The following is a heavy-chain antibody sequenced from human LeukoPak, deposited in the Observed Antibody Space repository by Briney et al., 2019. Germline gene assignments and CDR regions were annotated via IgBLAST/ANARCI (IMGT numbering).Heavy chain of an antibody. CDR3: TRDWRYSSSWYEELDYLDY. CDR2: IRSKAYGGTT. J-gene: IGHJ4*02. V-gene: IGHV3-49*03. D-gene: IGHD6-13*01. CDR1: GFTFGDYA. Sequence: GGSLRLSCTASGFTFGDYAMSWFRQAPGKGLEWVGFIRSKAYGGTTEYAASVKGRFTISRDDSKSIAYLQMNSLKTEDTAVYYCTRDWRYSSSWYEELDYLDYWGQGTLVTVSS.